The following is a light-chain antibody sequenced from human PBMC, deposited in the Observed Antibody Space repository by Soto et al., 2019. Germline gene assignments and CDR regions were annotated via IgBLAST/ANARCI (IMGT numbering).Light chain of an antibody. V-gene: IGLV2-14*01. Sequence: QSVLTQPASVSGSPGQSITISCTGTSSDVGGYNYVSWYQQNPGKAPKLMIYEVSNRPSGVSNRFSGSKSGNTASLTISGLQAEDEADYYCSSYTSSSTVLFGGGTKVTVL. CDR3: SSYTSSSTVL. J-gene: IGLJ2*01. CDR2: EVS. CDR1: SSDVGGYNY.